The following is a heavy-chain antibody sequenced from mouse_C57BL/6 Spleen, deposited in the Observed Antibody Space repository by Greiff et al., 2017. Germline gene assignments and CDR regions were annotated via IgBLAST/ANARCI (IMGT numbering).Heavy chain of an antibody. Sequence: QVQLQQPGAELVKPGASVKLSCKASGYTFTSYWMHWVKQRPGRGLEWSGRIEPNSGGTKYNEKFKSKDTLTVDKPSSTAYMQLSSLTSEDSAVYYCARCYGNYPYWYFDVWGTGITVTVSS. V-gene: IGHV1-72*01. CDR2: IEPNSGGT. J-gene: IGHJ1*03. CDR3: ARCYGNYPYWYFDV. D-gene: IGHD2-1*01. CDR1: GYTFTSYW.